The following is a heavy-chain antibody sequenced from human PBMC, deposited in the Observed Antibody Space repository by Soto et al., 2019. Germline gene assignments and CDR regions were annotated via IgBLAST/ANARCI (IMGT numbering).Heavy chain of an antibody. J-gene: IGHJ3*02. D-gene: IGHD1-1*01. Sequence: GSLRLSCAASGFTFSSYAMNWVRQAPGKGLEWVSAISGSGGSTYYADSVKGRFTISRDSSKNTLYLQMNSLRAEDTAVYYCAKDRRGHWPPPAFDIWGQGTMVTVSS. CDR2: ISGSGGST. V-gene: IGHV3-23*01. CDR3: AKDRRGHWPPPAFDI. CDR1: GFTFSSYA.